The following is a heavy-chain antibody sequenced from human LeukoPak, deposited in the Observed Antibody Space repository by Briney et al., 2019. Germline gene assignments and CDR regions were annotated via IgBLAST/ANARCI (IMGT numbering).Heavy chain of an antibody. J-gene: IGHJ4*02. CDR3: ARTEVVAIDY. V-gene: IGHV1-2*02. CDR2: INPNSGGT. CDR1: GYTFTGYY. D-gene: IGHD2-15*01. Sequence: TSVKVSCKASGYTFTGYYMHWLRQAPEQGLEWMGWINPNSGGTNYAQKFQGRVTMTRDTSISTAYMELSRLRSDDTAVYYCARTEVVAIDYWGQGTLVTVSS.